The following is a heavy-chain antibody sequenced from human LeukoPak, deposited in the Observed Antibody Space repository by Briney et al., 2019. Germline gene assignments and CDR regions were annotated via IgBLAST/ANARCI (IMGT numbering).Heavy chain of an antibody. V-gene: IGHV3-21*01. J-gene: IGHJ3*02. Sequence: GGSLRLSCAASGFTFNSYGMHWVRQAPGKGLEWVSSISSSSSYIYYADSVKGRFTISRDNAKNSLYLQMNSLRAEDTAVYYCASPRELLHAFDIWGQGTMVTVSS. CDR1: GFTFNSYG. CDR2: ISSSSSYI. CDR3: ASPRELLHAFDI. D-gene: IGHD2-15*01.